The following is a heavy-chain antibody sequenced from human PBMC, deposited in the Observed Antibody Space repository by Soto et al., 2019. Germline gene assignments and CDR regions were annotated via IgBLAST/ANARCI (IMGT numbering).Heavy chain of an antibody. V-gene: IGHV3-9*01. J-gene: IGHJ4*02. CDR2: ISWNSGNI. Sequence: EVQLVESGGVLVQPGRSLRLSCAASGFTFDDYAMHWVRQVPGKGLEWVSGISWNSGNIGYADSVKGQFTISRDNVNNSLYLQMNSLRAEDTAFYSCARRRGGNYGSYYFDYWGQGTLVTVSS. D-gene: IGHD1-26*01. CDR3: ARRRGGNYGSYYFDY. CDR1: GFTFDDYA.